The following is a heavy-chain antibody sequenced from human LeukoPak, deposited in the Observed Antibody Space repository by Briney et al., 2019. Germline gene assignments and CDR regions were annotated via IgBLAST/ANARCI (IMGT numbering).Heavy chain of an antibody. D-gene: IGHD2-15*01. V-gene: IGHV3-53*01. J-gene: IGHJ5*02. CDR3: ARGYCSGGSCYPAWFDP. CDR2: IYSGGNT. Sequence: GGSLRLSCAASGFTVSSNHRSWVRQAPGKGLEWVSVIYSGGNTYYADSVKGRFTISRDNSKNTLYLQMNSLRAEDTAVYYCARGYCSGGSCYPAWFDPWGQGTLVTVSS. CDR1: GFTVSSNH.